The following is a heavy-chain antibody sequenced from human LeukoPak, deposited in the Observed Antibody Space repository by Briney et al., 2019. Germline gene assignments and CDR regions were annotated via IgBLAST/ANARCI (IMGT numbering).Heavy chain of an antibody. CDR3: ARGIQLWYGGYYYYYMDV. CDR2: IYYSGST. Sequence: SDTLSLTCTVSGGSFSSYYWSWIRQPPGKGLEWIGYIYYSGSTNYNPSLKRRVTISVDTSKNQLSLKLSSVTAADTAVYYCARGIQLWYGGYYYYYMDVWGKGTTVTVSS. J-gene: IGHJ6*03. V-gene: IGHV4-59*12. D-gene: IGHD5-18*01. CDR1: GGSFSSYY.